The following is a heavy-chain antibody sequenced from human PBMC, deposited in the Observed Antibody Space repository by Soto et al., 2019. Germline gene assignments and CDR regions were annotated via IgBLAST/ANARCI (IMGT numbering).Heavy chain of an antibody. V-gene: IGHV4-39*01. CDR3: ARHPDDFWSGYYPNWFDP. D-gene: IGHD3-3*01. CDR1: GGSISSSSYY. J-gene: IGHJ5*02. Sequence: QLQLQESGPGLVKPSETLSLTCTVSGGSISSSSYYWGWIRQPPGKGLEWIGSIYYSGSTYYNPSLKSRVPIPVDTAKNQLSLSLRSVTDADLAVYYCARHPDDFWSGYYPNWFDPWGQGTLVTVSS. CDR2: IYYSGST.